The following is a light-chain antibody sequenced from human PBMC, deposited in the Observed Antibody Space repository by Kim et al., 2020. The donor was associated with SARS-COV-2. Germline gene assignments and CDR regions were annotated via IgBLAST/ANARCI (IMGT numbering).Light chain of an antibody. CDR2: GAS. CDR3: LQDYNYPRT. Sequence: ASVGDRVNITWRASQGIRNDLGWYQQKPGKAPKLLIYGASSLQSGVPSRFSGSGSGTDFTLTISSLQPEDFATYYCLQDYNYPRTFGQGTKVDIK. CDR1: QGIRND. V-gene: IGKV1-6*01. J-gene: IGKJ1*01.